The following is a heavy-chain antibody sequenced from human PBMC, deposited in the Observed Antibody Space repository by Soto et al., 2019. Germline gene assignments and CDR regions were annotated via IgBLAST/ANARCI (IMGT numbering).Heavy chain of an antibody. J-gene: IGHJ4*02. Sequence: SETLSLTCTVSGGSISSSSYYWGWIRQPPGKGLEWIGSIYYSGSTYYNPSLKSRVTISVDTSKNQFSLKLSSVTAADTAVYYCSAATPYYGSGSYHYYFDYWGQGTLVTV. CDR1: GGSISSSSYY. CDR3: SAATPYYGSGSYHYYFDY. CDR2: IYYSGST. V-gene: IGHV4-39*01. D-gene: IGHD3-10*01.